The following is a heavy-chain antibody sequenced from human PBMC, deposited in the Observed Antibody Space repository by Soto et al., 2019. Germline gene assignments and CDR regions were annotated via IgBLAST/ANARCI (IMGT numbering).Heavy chain of an antibody. CDR3: VHKGGIDWAPGYFDY. V-gene: IGHV2-5*04. CDR1: EFSLSSHGAG. Sequence: QITLKESGPTLVKPTQTITLTCTFSEFSLSSHGAGVGWNRQSPVKALEWLALIYWNDGERYNPSLRGRPTITKDTPTNQVVLTMTNMAPVDTGTYYCVHKGGIDWAPGYFDYWGQGALVTVSS. J-gene: IGHJ4*02. CDR2: IYWNDGE. D-gene: IGHD3-9*01.